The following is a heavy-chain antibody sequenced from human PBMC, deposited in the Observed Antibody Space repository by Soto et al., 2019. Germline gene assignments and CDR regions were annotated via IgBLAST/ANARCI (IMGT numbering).Heavy chain of an antibody. J-gene: IGHJ6*02. CDR1: GYTFTSYA. D-gene: IGHD5-12*01. Sequence: QVQLVQSGAEVKKPGASVKVSCKAPGYTFTSYAMHWVRQAPGQRLEWMGWSNAGNGNTKYSQECQGRVTITRDTSASTAYMELSSLRSEDMAVYYCARSLSGYEPYYGMDVWGQGTTVTVSS. V-gene: IGHV1-3*02. CDR2: SNAGNGNT. CDR3: ARSLSGYEPYYGMDV.